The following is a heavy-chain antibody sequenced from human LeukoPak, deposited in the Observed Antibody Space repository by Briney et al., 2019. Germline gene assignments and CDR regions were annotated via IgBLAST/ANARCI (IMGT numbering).Heavy chain of an antibody. J-gene: IGHJ4*02. Sequence: GGSLRLSCAASGFTFSAYSMNWVRQAPGKGLEWVSSISSSSSYIYYADSVKGRFTISRDNAKNSLYLQMNSLRAEDTAVYYCARDISGWLDYWGQGTLVAVSS. CDR1: GFTFSAYS. CDR3: ARDISGWLDY. D-gene: IGHD6-19*01. V-gene: IGHV3-21*01. CDR2: ISSSSSYI.